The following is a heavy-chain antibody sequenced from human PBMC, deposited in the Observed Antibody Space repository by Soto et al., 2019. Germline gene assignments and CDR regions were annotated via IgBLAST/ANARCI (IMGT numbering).Heavy chain of an antibody. D-gene: IGHD3-10*02. J-gene: IGHJ6*02. CDR3: AKDLFESEWYYYYGMDV. Sequence: GGSLRLSCAASGFTFSSYGMHWVRQAPGKGLEWVAVISYDGSNKYYADSVKGRFTISRDNSKNTLYLQMNSLRAEDTAVYYCAKDLFESEWYYYYGMDVWGQGTTVTVSS. V-gene: IGHV3-30*18. CDR2: ISYDGSNK. CDR1: GFTFSSYG.